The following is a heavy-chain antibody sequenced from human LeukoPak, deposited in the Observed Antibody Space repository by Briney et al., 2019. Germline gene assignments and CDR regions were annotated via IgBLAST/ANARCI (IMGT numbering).Heavy chain of an antibody. V-gene: IGHV4-34*01. Sequence: KSSETLSLTCAVYGGSFSGYYWSWIRQPPGKGLEWIGEINHSGSTNYNPSLKSRVTISVDTSKSQFSLKLSSVTAADTAVYYCARGLGYCSNGVCYTFAYWGQGTLVTVSS. J-gene: IGHJ4*02. CDR3: ARGLGYCSNGVCYTFAY. CDR2: INHSGST. D-gene: IGHD2-8*01. CDR1: GGSFSGYY.